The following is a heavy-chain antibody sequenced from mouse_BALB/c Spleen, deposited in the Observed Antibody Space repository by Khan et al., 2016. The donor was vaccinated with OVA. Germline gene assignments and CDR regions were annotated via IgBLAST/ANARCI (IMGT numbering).Heavy chain of an antibody. Sequence: DVKLQESGPDLVKPGASVKISCKASGYSFTVYYMTWVKQSHGKSPEWIGRVNPNNGDTNYNQNFKGKAILTVDKSSNTAYMELRSLTSEDSAVFYCARGYEFFPYWGQGTLVTVSA. V-gene: IGHV1-26*01. CDR1: GYSFTVYY. D-gene: IGHD2-12*01. CDR2: VNPNNGDT. CDR3: ARGYEFFPY. J-gene: IGHJ3*01.